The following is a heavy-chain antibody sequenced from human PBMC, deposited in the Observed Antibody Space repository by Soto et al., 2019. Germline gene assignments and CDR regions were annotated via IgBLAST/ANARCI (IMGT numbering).Heavy chain of an antibody. V-gene: IGHV1-18*01. J-gene: IGHJ5*02. Sequence: ASVKVSCKASGYTFTSYGISWVRQAPGQGLEWMGWISAYNGNTNYAQKLQGRVTMTTDTSTSTAYMELRSLRSDDTAVYYCARDGLEVHYYESSGYYSYNWFDPWGQGTLVPVYS. CDR2: ISAYNGNT. CDR3: ARDGLEVHYYESSGYYSYNWFDP. D-gene: IGHD3-22*01. CDR1: GYTFTSYG.